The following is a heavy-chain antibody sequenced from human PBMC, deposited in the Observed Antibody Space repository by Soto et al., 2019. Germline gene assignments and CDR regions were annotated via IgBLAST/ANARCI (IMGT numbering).Heavy chain of an antibody. CDR3: AKDPPSPWAANWVDP. V-gene: IGHV3-23*01. CDR2: ISSSGGSR. CDR1: GFNFNTFA. D-gene: IGHD1-26*01. Sequence: QVSESGGALVQPGGSLRLHCAASGFNFNTFAMSWIRQAPGKGLEWVSHISSSGGSRDYADSVRGRFTISRDNSKNVLFLQMNSLRADDTATYYCAKDPPSPWAANWVDPWGKGTLVTVSS. J-gene: IGHJ5*02.